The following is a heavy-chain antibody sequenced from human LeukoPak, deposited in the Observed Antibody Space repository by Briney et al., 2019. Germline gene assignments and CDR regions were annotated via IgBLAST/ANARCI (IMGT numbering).Heavy chain of an antibody. CDR2: IIPIFGTA. Sequence: GSSVKVSCKASGGTFSSYAISWVRQAPGQGLEWMGGIIPIFGTANYAQKFQGRVTITTDESTSTAYMELSSLRSEDTAVYYCARAAYYGDYGVGYYYYMDVWGKGTTVTVS. V-gene: IGHV1-69*05. CDR1: GGTFSSYA. D-gene: IGHD4-17*01. CDR3: ARAAYYGDYGVGYYYYMDV. J-gene: IGHJ6*03.